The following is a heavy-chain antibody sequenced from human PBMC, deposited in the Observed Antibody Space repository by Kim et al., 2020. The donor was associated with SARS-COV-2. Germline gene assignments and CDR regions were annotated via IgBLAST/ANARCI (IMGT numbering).Heavy chain of an antibody. CDR1: GFTFSNHD. J-gene: IGHJ3*01. V-gene: IGHV3-23*01. CDR3: VRQVAGSNFDV. D-gene: IGHD3-10*01. CDR2: VSGSGDRE. Sequence: GGSLRLSCGASGFTFSNHDLQWVRQAPGKGPEWISGVSGSGDREFYAESVKGRFTISRENSKNTVYLQLNILRAEDTAMYYCVRQVAGSNFDVWGQGTMV.